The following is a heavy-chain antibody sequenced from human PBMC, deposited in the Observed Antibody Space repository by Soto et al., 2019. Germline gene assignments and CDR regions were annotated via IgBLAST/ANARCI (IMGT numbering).Heavy chain of an antibody. V-gene: IGHV1-8*01. Sequence: QVPLVQSGAEVREPGASVKVSCKASGYSFTSLDINWVRQTAGQGLEWMGWMEPSTGRTGYAQKFQGRVTMTRDTSINTAYMELTTLPSDDTAFYYCARGVSAGVDYWGQGTLVTVSS. CDR2: MEPSTGRT. J-gene: IGHJ4*02. D-gene: IGHD1-26*01. CDR3: ARGVSAGVDY. CDR1: GYSFTSLD.